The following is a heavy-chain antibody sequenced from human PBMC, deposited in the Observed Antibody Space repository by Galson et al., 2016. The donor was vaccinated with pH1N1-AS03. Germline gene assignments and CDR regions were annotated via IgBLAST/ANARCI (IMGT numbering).Heavy chain of an antibody. CDR3: GSSDYGDPIEF. J-gene: IGHJ4*02. D-gene: IGHD4-17*01. CDR2: IISDGRST. V-gene: IGHV3-74*01. Sequence: SLRLSCAASGFTLSSNWMHWVRQAPGKGLVWVSRIISDGRSTSYADSVKGRFTVSRDNARNMLYLEMNSLRVEDTAIYYCGSSDYGDPIEFWGQGALVTVSS. CDR1: GFTLSSNW.